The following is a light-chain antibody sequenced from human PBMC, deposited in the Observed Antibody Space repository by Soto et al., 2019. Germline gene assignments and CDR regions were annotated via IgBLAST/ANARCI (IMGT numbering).Light chain of an antibody. Sequence: QSALTQPPSASGSPGQSVTISCTGTSSDVGGYNYVSWYQQHPGKAPKLIIYEVNKRPSGVPDRFSGSKSGNTASLTVSGLQAEDEAHYYCSSYAGSNNVVVFGGGTKLTVL. V-gene: IGLV2-8*01. CDR3: SSYAGSNNVVV. J-gene: IGLJ2*01. CDR2: EVN. CDR1: SSDVGGYNY.